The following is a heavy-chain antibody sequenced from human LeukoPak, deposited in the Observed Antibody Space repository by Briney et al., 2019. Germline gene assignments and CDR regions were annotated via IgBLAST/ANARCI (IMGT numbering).Heavy chain of an antibody. D-gene: IGHD1-7*01. J-gene: IGHJ4*02. CDR1: GGSVSSGGFY. CDR2: IYYSGST. CDR3: AREDITGTASYFDY. Sequence: SETLSLTCTVSGGSVSSGGFYWTWIRQPPGKGLEWIGYIYYSGSTSYIPSLRSRLTISVDTSKNQFSLKLSSVTAADTAVYYCAREDITGTASYFDYWGQGTLVTVSS. V-gene: IGHV4-61*08.